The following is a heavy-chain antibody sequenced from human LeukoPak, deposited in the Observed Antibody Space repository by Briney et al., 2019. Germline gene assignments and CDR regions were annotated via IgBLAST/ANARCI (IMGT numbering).Heavy chain of an antibody. Sequence: SETLSLTCTVSGYSISSGYYWGWIRQPPGKGLEWIGSIYHSGSTYYNPSLKSRVTISVDTSKNQFSLKLSSVTAADTAVYYCARGLAYYDSSGYYYRQAIDYWGQGTLVTVSS. D-gene: IGHD3-22*01. CDR3: ARGLAYYDSSGYYYRQAIDY. J-gene: IGHJ4*02. CDR1: GYSISSGYY. CDR2: IYHSGST. V-gene: IGHV4-38-2*02.